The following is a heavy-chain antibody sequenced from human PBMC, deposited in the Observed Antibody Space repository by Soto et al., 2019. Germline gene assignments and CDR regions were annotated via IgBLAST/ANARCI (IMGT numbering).Heavy chain of an antibody. D-gene: IGHD3-3*01. CDR1: GGTFSSYA. J-gene: IGHJ6*02. CDR3: ASSGVLRFLEWSQYYYYYGMDV. V-gene: IGHV1-69*13. Sequence: SLKVSCKASGGTFSSYAISWVQQAPGQGLEWMGGIIPIFGTANYAQKFQGRVTITADESTSTAYMELSSLRSEDTAVYYCASSGVLRFLEWSQYYYYYGMDVWGQGXTVTVSS. CDR2: IIPIFGTA.